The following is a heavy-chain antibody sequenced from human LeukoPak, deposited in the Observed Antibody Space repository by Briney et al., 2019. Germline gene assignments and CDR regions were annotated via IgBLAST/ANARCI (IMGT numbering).Heavy chain of an antibody. D-gene: IGHD4-23*01. V-gene: IGHV3-23*01. CDR3: ARAGLGGTVVPPPKYWYFDL. CDR1: GFTFSSYA. J-gene: IGHJ2*01. CDR2: ISGSGGST. Sequence: PGGSLRLSCAASGFTFSSYAMSWVRQAPGKGLEWVSAISGSGGSTYYADSVKGRFTISRDNAKNSLYLQMNSLRAEDTAVYYCARAGLGGTVVPPPKYWYFDLWGRGTLVTVSS.